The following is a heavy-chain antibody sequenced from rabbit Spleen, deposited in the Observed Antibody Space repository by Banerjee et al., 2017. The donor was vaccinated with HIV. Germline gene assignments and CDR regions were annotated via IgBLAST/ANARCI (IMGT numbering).Heavy chain of an antibody. Sequence: QSLEESGGDLVKPGASLTLTCTASGFSFSSSDYMCWVRQAPGKGLEWIACTVGGRSTFTYYASWVNGRFTISKASSTTVTLQMTSLMAADTATYFCVRDQAGDAGYGPYYFNLWGPGTLVTVS. CDR2: TVGGRSTFT. CDR1: GFSFSSSDY. D-gene: IGHD4-2*01. V-gene: IGHV1S40*01. CDR3: VRDQAGDAGYGPYYFNL. J-gene: IGHJ4*01.